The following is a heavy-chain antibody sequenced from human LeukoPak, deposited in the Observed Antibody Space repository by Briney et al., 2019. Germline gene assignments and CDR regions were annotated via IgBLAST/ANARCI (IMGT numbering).Heavy chain of an antibody. V-gene: IGHV3-7*01. CDR2: IKQDGSEK. CDR3: ARVLGGVFLHYGSGSYYPLDY. D-gene: IGHD3-10*01. CDR1: GFTFSSYW. J-gene: IGHJ4*02. Sequence: PGGSLRLSCAASGFTFSSYWMSWVRQAPGKGLEWVANIKQDGSEKYYVDSVKGRFTISRDNAKNSLYLQMNSLRAEDTAVYYCARVLGGVFLHYGSGSYYPLDYWGQGTLVTVSS.